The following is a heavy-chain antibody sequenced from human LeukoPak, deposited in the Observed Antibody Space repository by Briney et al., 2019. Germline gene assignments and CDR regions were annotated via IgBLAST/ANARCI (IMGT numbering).Heavy chain of an antibody. CDR2: INPNSGGT. CDR3: ARVRKLLWFGEFDY. Sequence: ASVKVSCKASGYTFTSYYMHWVRQAPGQGLEWMGWINPNSGGTNYAQKFQGRVTKTRDTSISTAYIELSRLISDDTAVYYCARVRKLLWFGEFDYWGQGTLVTVSS. CDR1: GYTFTSYY. V-gene: IGHV1-2*02. D-gene: IGHD3-10*01. J-gene: IGHJ4*02.